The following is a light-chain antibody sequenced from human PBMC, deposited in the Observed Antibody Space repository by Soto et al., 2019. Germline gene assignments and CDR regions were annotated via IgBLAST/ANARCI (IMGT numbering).Light chain of an antibody. V-gene: IGKV3-20*01. CDR2: GAS. CDR1: QTVTRSY. J-gene: IGKJ1*01. CDR3: QQYGSSPLT. Sequence: EIVLTQSPGTMSLSPGERVTLSCRASQTVTRSYLAWYQQKPGQAPRLLIYGASIRATGIPDRFSGSGSGTDFTLTIIRLEPEDFAVYYCQQYGSSPLTFGQGTKVAI.